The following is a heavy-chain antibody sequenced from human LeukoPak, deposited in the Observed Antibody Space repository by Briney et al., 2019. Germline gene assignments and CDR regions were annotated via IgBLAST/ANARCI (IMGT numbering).Heavy chain of an antibody. Sequence: GGSLRLSCAASGFTFRSYGMSWVRQAPGKGLEWVSAISGNALSTYYPDSVKGRFTISRDNSKNTLYLQMNSLRAEDTAIYYCANPPTVTSFHYWGQGTLVTVSS. CDR2: ISGNALST. CDR1: GFTFRSYG. CDR3: ANPPTVTSFHY. J-gene: IGHJ4*02. D-gene: IGHD4-11*01. V-gene: IGHV3-23*01.